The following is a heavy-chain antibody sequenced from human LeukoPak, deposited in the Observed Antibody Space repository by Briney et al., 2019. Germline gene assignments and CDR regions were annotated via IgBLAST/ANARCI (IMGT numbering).Heavy chain of an antibody. CDR3: AREGRLKTMVRGVIWDNWFDP. CDR1: GYSISSGYY. Sequence: SETLSLTCTVSGYSISSGYYWGWIRQLPGKGPEWIATVSHDGNTYSNPSLTSRVTISVDTSKNQFSLKLSSVTAADTAVYYCAREGRLKTMVRGVIWDNWFDPWGQGTLVTVSS. J-gene: IGHJ5*02. CDR2: VSHDGNT. V-gene: IGHV4-38-2*02. D-gene: IGHD3-10*01.